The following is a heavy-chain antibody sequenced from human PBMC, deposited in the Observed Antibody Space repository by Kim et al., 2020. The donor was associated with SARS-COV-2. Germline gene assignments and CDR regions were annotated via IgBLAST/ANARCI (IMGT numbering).Heavy chain of an antibody. CDR2: ISGSGVST. Sequence: GGSLRLSCAASGFTFRSYAISWVRQAPGKGLEWVSLISGSGVSTYYADAVKGRFTISSDNSKKPVPLQMSSLRVDDTADYYCARDRAHLWHGEHYYFG. V-gene: IGHV3-23*01. J-gene: IGHJ6*01. D-gene: IGHD3-10*01. CDR3: ARDRAHLWHGEHYYFG. CDR1: GFTFRSYA.